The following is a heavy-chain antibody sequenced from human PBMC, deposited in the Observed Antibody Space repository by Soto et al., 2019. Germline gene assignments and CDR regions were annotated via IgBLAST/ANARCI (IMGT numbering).Heavy chain of an antibody. J-gene: IGHJ5*02. D-gene: IGHD3-16*02. CDR1: GFTFSSYA. CDR3: AKGVQYDYIWGSYRYLWFDP. CDR2: ISGSGGST. Sequence: EVQLLESGGGLVQPGGSLRLSCAASGFTFSSYAMSWVRQAPGKGLEWVSAISGSGGSTYYADSVKGRFTISRDNSKNTLYLQMNSLRAEDTAVYYCAKGVQYDYIWGSYRYLWFDPWGQGTLVTVSS. V-gene: IGHV3-23*01.